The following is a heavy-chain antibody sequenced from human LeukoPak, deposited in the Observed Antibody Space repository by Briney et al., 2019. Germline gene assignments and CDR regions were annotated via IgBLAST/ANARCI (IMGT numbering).Heavy chain of an antibody. V-gene: IGHV3-30*18. CDR1: GFTFSRYG. CDR2: ISYDESNK. CDR3: AKDFGLLTDLLTY. D-gene: IGHD3-9*01. Sequence: GGSLRLSCAASGFTFSRYGMHWVRQAPGKGLEWVASISYDESNKYYVDSVKGRFTISRDNSKNTVYLQMNSLRAEDTSVYFCAKDFGLLTDLLTYWGQGTLVTVSS. J-gene: IGHJ4*02.